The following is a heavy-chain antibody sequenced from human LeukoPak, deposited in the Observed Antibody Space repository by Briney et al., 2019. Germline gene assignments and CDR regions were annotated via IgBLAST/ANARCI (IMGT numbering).Heavy chain of an antibody. CDR3: ASLVGTYDTSGYYRRHLQH. CDR1: GASLSSYY. V-gene: IGHV4-59*01. D-gene: IGHD3-22*01. CDR2: VFSSGST. J-gene: IGHJ1*01. Sequence: SETLSLTCTVSGASLSSYYWSWIRQPPGKGLEYIGYVFSSGSTNYNPSLKSRVAISVGTSKNQFSLRLNSVTAADTAVYYCASLVGTYDTSGYYRRHLQHWGQGTLVTVSS.